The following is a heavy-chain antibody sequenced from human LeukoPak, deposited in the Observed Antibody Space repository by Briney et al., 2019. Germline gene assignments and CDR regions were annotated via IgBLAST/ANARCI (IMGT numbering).Heavy chain of an antibody. V-gene: IGHV1-2*02. Sequence: ASVKVSCKASGYTFTGYYMHWVRQAPGQGLEWMGWINPNSGGTNYAQKFQGRVTMARDTSISTAYMELSRLRSDGTAVYYCARPWTGLYYFDYWGQGTLVTVSS. CDR2: INPNSGGT. D-gene: IGHD1-14*01. J-gene: IGHJ4*02. CDR3: ARPWTGLYYFDY. CDR1: GYTFTGYY.